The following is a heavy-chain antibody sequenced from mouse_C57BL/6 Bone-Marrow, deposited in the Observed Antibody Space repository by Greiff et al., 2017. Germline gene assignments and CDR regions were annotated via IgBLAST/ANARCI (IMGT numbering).Heavy chain of an antibody. CDR1: GYTFTSSW. Sequence: VQLKQSGTVLARPGASVKMSCKTSGYTFTSSWMHWVKQRPGQGLEWIGAIYPGNSDTSYNQKFKGKAKLTAVTSASTAYMELSSVTNEGSRIYYCATGFDYWGKGTTLTVAS. V-gene: IGHV1-5*01. CDR2: IYPGNSDT. CDR3: ATGFDY. J-gene: IGHJ2*01.